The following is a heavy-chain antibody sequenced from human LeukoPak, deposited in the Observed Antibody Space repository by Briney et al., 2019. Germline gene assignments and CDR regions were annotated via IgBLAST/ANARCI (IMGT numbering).Heavy chain of an antibody. Sequence: PRGSLRLSCAASGFTFSSYSMNWVRQAPGKGLEWVSYISSSGTTIYYADSVKGRFTISRDNAKSSLYLQMNSLRDEDTAVYYCARGSGSYYGYWGQGSLVTVSS. CDR3: ARGSGSYYGY. J-gene: IGHJ4*02. CDR2: ISSSGTTI. CDR1: GFTFSSYS. V-gene: IGHV3-48*02. D-gene: IGHD1-26*01.